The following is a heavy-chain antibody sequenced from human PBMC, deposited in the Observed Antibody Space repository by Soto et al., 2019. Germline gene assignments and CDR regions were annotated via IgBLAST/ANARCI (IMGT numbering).Heavy chain of an antibody. CDR1: GDSISSGDYY. Sequence: LSLTCTVSGDSISSGDYYWSWIRQPPGKGLQWIGYIYYSGSTYYNPSLESRVSLSVDTSKNQFSLNLSSVTAADTAVYYCARGGPYDFWSGAPVFNWFDPWGQGTLVTVSS. CDR3: ARGGPYDFWSGAPVFNWFDP. CDR2: IYYSGST. D-gene: IGHD3-3*01. V-gene: IGHV4-30-4*01. J-gene: IGHJ5*01.